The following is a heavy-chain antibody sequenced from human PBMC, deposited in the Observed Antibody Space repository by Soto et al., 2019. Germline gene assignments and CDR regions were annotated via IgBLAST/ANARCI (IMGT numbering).Heavy chain of an antibody. CDR3: ARHSQLLVRGVMTTDYYGMDV. CDR2: ISYSGST. J-gene: IGHJ6*02. D-gene: IGHD3-10*01. CDR1: GGSISSSSDY. V-gene: IGHV4-39*01. Sequence: PSETLSLTCTVSGGSISSSSDYWGWIRQPPGKGLEWIGSISYSGSTYYNPSLKSRVTISVDTSKNQFSLKLSSVTAADTAVYYCARHSQLLVRGVMTTDYYGMDVWGQGTTVTVSS.